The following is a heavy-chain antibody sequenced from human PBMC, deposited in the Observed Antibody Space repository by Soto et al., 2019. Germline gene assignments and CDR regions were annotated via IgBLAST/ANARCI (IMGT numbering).Heavy chain of an antibody. V-gene: IGHV3-49*04. CDR2: IRSKAYGGTT. J-gene: IGHJ4*02. CDR1: GFTFGDYA. Sequence: PGGSLRLSCTASGFTFGDYAMSWVRQAPGKGLEWVGFIRSKAYGGTTEYAASVKGRFTISRDDSKSIAYLQMNSLKTEDTAVYYCTLQAVWFGVDYWGQGTLVTVSS. CDR3: TLQAVWFGVDY. D-gene: IGHD3-10*01.